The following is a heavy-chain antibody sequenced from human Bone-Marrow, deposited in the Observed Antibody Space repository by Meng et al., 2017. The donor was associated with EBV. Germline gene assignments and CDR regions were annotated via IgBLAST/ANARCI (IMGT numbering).Heavy chain of an antibody. V-gene: IGHV1-46*01. Sequence: GELVKLGVGVKKPGASVKVSCKASGYTFTSYYMHWVRQAPGQGLEWMGIINPSGGSTSYAQKFQGRVTMTRDTSTSTVYMELSSLRSEDTAVYYCAISRIVGATGSWFDPWGQGTLVTVSS. CDR2: INPSGGST. CDR1: GYTFTSYY. D-gene: IGHD1-26*01. CDR3: AISRIVGATGSWFDP. J-gene: IGHJ5*02.